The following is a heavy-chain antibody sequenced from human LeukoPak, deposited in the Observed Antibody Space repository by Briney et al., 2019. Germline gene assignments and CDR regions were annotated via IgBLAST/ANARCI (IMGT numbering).Heavy chain of an antibody. V-gene: IGHV3-15*01. CDR1: GVPFSNAW. J-gene: IGHJ4*02. CDR2: IKTKTDGGTT. CDR3: TTTPLSGDY. D-gene: IGHD2-15*01. Sequence: GGSLRLSCAASGVPFSNAWMSWVRQAPGKGREWVGHIKTKTDGGTTDYAAPMKGRFTISRDDSKNTLYLQMNSLKTEDTAVYYCTTTPLSGDYWGQGTLVTVSS.